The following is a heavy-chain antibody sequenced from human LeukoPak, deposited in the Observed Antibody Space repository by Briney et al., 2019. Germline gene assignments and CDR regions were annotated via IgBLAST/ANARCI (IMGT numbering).Heavy chain of an antibody. CDR2: IHASGNT. CDR3: ARGGGNSMAFDY. J-gene: IGHJ4*02. V-gene: IGHV4-4*07. D-gene: IGHD4-23*01. CDR1: GGSISSYY. Sequence: SETLSLTCTVSGGSISSYYWTWIRLPAGKGLEWIGRIHASGNTNYNPSLKSRVSTSIDTSKNQFSLNLSSVTAADTAVYYCARGGGNSMAFDYWGQGILVTVSS.